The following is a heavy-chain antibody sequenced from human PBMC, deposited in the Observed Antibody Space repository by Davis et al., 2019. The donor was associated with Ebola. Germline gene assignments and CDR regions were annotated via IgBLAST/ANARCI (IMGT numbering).Heavy chain of an antibody. CDR2: IYPGDSDT. D-gene: IGHD3-3*02. J-gene: IGHJ4*02. CDR3: ARGTSLARNFDY. Sequence: PGRSLTLSCIRSAYRLTTYWIGCVRQLPGKGMEWIGIIYPGDSDTRYSPSFQGQVTISADESFSTAYLQWSSLKASDTAMYYCARGTSLARNFDYWGQGTLVTVSS. V-gene: IGHV5-51*01. CDR1: AYRLTTYW.